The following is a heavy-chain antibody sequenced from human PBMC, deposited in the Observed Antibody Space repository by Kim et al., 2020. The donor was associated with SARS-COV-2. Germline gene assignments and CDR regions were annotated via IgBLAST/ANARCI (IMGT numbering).Heavy chain of an antibody. CDR3: AKGSTGYCSGVTCYRFDY. CDR2: ISISGGGT. J-gene: IGHJ4*02. CDR1: GFTFSSYA. Sequence: GGSLRLSCAASGFTFSSYAMSWVRQAPGKGLEWVSAISISGGGTYYTDSVKGRFTISRDDSKNTLDLQMNSLRAEDTAVYYCAKGSTGYCSGVTCYRFDYWGQGTRVT. D-gene: IGHD2-15*01. V-gene: IGHV3-23*01.